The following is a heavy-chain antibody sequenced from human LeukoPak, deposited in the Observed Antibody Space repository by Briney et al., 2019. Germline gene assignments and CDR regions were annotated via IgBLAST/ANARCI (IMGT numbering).Heavy chain of an antibody. D-gene: IGHD5-12*01. J-gene: IGHJ4*02. V-gene: IGHV5-10-1*01. CDR1: GYGFTSYW. CDR2: IDPSDSYT. CDR3: VSGYGGYVYDY. Sequence: GESLRISCKGSGYGFTSYWISWVRQMPGKGLEWMGRIDPSDSYTNYSPSFQGHVTISADKSISTAYLQWSSLKASDTAMYYCVSGYGGYVYDYWGQGTLVTVSS.